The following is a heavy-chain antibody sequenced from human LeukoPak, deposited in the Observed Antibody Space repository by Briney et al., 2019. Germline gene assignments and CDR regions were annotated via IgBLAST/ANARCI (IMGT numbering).Heavy chain of an antibody. CDR3: ARGRGDGYYYMDV. J-gene: IGHJ6*03. CDR2: ISYDGSNK. CDR1: GFTFSSYG. D-gene: IGHD2-21*02. Sequence: GGSLRLSCAASGFTFSSYGMSWVRQAPGKGLEWVAVISYDGSNKYYADSVKGRFTISRDNSKNTLYLQMNSLRAEDTAVYYCARGRGDGYYYMDVWGKGTTVTVSS. V-gene: IGHV3-30*03.